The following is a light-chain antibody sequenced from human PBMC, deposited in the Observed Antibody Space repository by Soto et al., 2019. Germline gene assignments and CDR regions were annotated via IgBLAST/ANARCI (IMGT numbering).Light chain of an antibody. CDR1: QSVGSSY. J-gene: IGKJ5*01. V-gene: IGKV3-20*01. Sequence: ETVLTQSPGTLSLSPGERATLSCRASQSVGSSYLAWYQQKVGQSPSLLIYSTSSRATGIPDRFSGSGSGTDFTLTISRLEPEDFAVYYCQQYGSSAITFGQGTRLEIK. CDR3: QQYGSSAIT. CDR2: STS.